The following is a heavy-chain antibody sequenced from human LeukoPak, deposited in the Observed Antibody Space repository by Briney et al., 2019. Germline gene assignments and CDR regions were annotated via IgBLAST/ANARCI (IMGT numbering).Heavy chain of an antibody. CDR1: GFTFSSYS. Sequence: GGSLRLSCAASGFTFSSYSMSWVRQAPGKGLQWVSSISGSGGSTHYADSVKGRFTISRDNSKNTLYLQMNSLRAEDTAVYYCAKGDLENWYYFDYWGQGTLVTVSS. V-gene: IGHV3-23*01. CDR3: AKGDLENWYYFDY. D-gene: IGHD1-1*01. J-gene: IGHJ4*02. CDR2: ISGSGGST.